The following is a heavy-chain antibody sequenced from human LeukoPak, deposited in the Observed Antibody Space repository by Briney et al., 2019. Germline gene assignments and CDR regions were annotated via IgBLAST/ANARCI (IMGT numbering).Heavy chain of an antibody. Sequence: SETLSLTCTVSGGSISSSSYYWGWIRQPPGKGLEWIGSIYYSGSTYYNPSLKSRVTISVDTSKNQFSLKLSSVTAAGTAVYYCAREMDYYDSSGYVHWGQGTLVTVSS. D-gene: IGHD3-22*01. J-gene: IGHJ4*02. V-gene: IGHV4-39*01. CDR2: IYYSGST. CDR1: GGSISSSSYY. CDR3: AREMDYYDSSGYVH.